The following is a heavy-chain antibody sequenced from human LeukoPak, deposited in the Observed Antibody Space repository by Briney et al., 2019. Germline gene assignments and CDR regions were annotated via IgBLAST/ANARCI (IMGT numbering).Heavy chain of an antibody. D-gene: IGHD4-17*01. V-gene: IGHV3-30-3*01. CDR2: ISYDGSNQ. Sequence: GGSLRLSCAASGFVFSHYAIYLVRQAPGKGLEWVALISYDGSNQFYADSVKGRFTISRDDSKNTLYLQMNSLRTEDTAVYYCARAKTTVTTFDAFDVWGQGTMVTVS. CDR3: ARAKTTVTTFDAFDV. CDR1: GFVFSHYA. J-gene: IGHJ3*01.